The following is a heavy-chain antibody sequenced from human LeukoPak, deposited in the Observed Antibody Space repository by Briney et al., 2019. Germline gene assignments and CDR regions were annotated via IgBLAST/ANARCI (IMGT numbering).Heavy chain of an antibody. CDR1: GFTLGYYE. Sequence: GGSLRLSCATSGFTLGYYEMNWVRQAPGKGLEWVSYIKSIGSSIYYADSVKSRFTISRDNAKNSLYMQMSSVRPEDTAIYYCARGGRCSGDNCYATLYDYWGEGTVVTVSS. D-gene: IGHD2-15*01. CDR2: IKSIGSSI. CDR3: ARGGRCSGDNCYATLYDY. J-gene: IGHJ4*02. V-gene: IGHV3-48*03.